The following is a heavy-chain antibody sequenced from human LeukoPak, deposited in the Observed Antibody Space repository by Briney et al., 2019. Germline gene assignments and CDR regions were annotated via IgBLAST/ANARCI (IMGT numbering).Heavy chain of an antibody. CDR2: IYYSGST. V-gene: IGHV4-31*03. J-gene: IGHJ3*02. Sequence: SETLSLTCTVSGGSISSGGYYWSWIRQHPGKGLEWIGYIYYSGSTYYNPSLKSRVTISIDTSKNQFSLNLSSVTAADTAVYYCARYDLRSGTSDAFDIWGQGTMVTVSS. CDR1: GGSISSGGYY. CDR3: ARYDLRSGTSDAFDI. D-gene: IGHD3-10*01.